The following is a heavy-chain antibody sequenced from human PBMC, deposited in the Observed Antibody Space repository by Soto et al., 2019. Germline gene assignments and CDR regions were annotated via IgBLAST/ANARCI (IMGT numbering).Heavy chain of an antibody. CDR1: GGSISSSSYY. Sequence: SSETLSLTCTVSGGSISSSSYYWGWIRQPPGKGLEWIGSIYYSGNTYYNPSLKSRVTISVDTSKNQFSPKLSSVTAADTAVYYCARLVGGHSYGPQPGPYYYYGMDVWGQGTTVTVSS. D-gene: IGHD5-18*01. CDR3: ARLVGGHSYGPQPGPYYYYGMDV. J-gene: IGHJ6*02. CDR2: IYYSGNT. V-gene: IGHV4-39*01.